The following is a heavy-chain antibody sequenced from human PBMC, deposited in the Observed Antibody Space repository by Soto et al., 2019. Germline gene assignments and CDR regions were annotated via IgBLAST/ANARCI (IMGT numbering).Heavy chain of an antibody. V-gene: IGHV1-69*04. CDR2: ITPLLNIA. Sequence: ASVKVSCKASGGPFSNDIITWVRQAPGQGLEWMGRITPLLNIANYAQKFQGRVTITADRSTGTAYMELNSLRSEDTAVYYCARDSPIGSTFSGYDAIDYWGQGTLVTVSS. J-gene: IGHJ4*02. D-gene: IGHD5-12*01. CDR1: GGPFSNDI. CDR3: ARDSPIGSTFSGYDAIDY.